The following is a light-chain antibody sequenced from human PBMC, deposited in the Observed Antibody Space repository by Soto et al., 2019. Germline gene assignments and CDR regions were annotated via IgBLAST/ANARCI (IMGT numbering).Light chain of an antibody. CDR1: QSVSNY. CDR2: DAS. CDR3: QQRSNWQVT. V-gene: IGKV3-11*01. J-gene: IGKJ5*01. Sequence: EMVVRQAPATLPVLAGKGATLSCRAGQSVSNYLAWYQQKPGQPPRLLIYDASNRATGIPDRFSASGSGTDFTLTISSLEPEDFAVYYCQQRSNWQVTFGQGTRLEIK.